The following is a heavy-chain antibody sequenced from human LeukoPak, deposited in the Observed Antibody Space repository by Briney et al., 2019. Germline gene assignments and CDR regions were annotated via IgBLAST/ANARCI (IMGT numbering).Heavy chain of an antibody. CDR1: GFTISRHY. J-gene: IGHJ4*02. CDR3: ARGPDVDGYIHAPFDY. CDR2: IYSGGST. Sequence: GGSLRLSCAASGFTISRHYMSWVRQAPGKGLEWVALIYSGGSTYYTDSVEGRFTISRDNSKSMLFLQMNSLRADDTAVYYCARGPDVDGYIHAPFDYWGQGALVTVSS. V-gene: IGHV3-53*01. D-gene: IGHD5-24*01.